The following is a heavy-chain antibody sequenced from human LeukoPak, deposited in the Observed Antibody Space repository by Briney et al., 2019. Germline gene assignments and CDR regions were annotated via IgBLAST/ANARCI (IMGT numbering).Heavy chain of an antibody. Sequence: GGSLRLSCAASGFTFSDYYMSWIRQAPGKGLEWVSYISSSGSTIYYADSVKGRFTISRDNAKNSLYLQMNSLRAEDTAVYYCARGGGEQYCSSTSCYGEFDYWGQGTLVTVSS. CDR3: ARGGGEQYCSSTSCYGEFDY. CDR2: ISSSGSTI. CDR1: GFTFSDYY. J-gene: IGHJ4*02. V-gene: IGHV3-11*01. D-gene: IGHD2-2*01.